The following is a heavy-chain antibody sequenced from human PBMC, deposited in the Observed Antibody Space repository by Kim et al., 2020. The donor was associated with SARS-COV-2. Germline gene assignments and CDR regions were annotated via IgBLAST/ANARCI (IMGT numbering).Heavy chain of an antibody. J-gene: IGHJ2*01. CDR2: IRSRPDGGAI. Sequence: GGSLRLSCAASGFTVTYAWMSWVRQAPGKGLEWVGGIRSRPDGGAIDYGAPVRGRFTISRDDSQNTLHLKMNSLKTEDTGVYYCVREGDRAGGIRYF. CDR1: GFTVTYAW. V-gene: IGHV3-15*01. D-gene: IGHD6-13*01. CDR3: VREGDRAGGIRYF.